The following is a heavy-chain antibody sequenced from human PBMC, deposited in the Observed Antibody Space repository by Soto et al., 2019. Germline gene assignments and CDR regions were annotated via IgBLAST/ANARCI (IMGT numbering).Heavy chain of an antibody. CDR3: TTGSVEGV. J-gene: IGHJ6*02. CDR2: IKTNTEGGTT. D-gene: IGHD2-15*01. CDR1: GLTISNAW. Sequence: EVQLVDSGGGFIYPGGSLRLSCAASGLTISNAWMNWVRQAPGKGLEWVGRIKTNTEGGTTDYAAAVKGRFTVSRDDSKNTLHLQMNSLKTEDTAVYYCTTGSVEGVWGQGTMVTVSS. V-gene: IGHV3-15*07.